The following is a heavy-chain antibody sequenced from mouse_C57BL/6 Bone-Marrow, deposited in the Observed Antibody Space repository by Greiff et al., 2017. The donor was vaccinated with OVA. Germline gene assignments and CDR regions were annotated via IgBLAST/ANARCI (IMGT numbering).Heavy chain of an antibody. CDR1: GFTFSSYA. J-gene: IGHJ2*01. CDR3: ARDNDGYYVGYFDY. D-gene: IGHD2-3*01. Sequence: DVMLVESGGGLVKPRGSLKLSCAASGFTFSSYAMSWVRQTPEKRLEWVATISDGGSYTYYPDNVKGRFTISRDNAKNNLYLQMSHLKSEDTAMYYCARDNDGYYVGYFDYWGQGTTLTVSS. V-gene: IGHV5-4*01. CDR2: ISDGGSYT.